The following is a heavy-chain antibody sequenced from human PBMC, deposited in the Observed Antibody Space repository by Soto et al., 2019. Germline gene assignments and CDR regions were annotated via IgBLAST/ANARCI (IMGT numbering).Heavy chain of an antibody. CDR1: GGSISSYY. J-gene: IGHJ3*02. CDR3: ARREQLVRAFDI. CDR2: IYYSGST. D-gene: IGHD6-6*01. Sequence: SETLSLTCTVSGGSISSYYWSWIRQPPGEGLEWIGYIYYSGSTNYNPSLKSRVTISVDTSKNQFSPKLSSVTAADTAVYYCARREQLVRAFDIWGQGTMVTVSS. V-gene: IGHV4-59*01.